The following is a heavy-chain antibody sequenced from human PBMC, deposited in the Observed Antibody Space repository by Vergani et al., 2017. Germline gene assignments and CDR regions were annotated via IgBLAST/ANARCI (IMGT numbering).Heavy chain of an antibody. Sequence: QVHLQESGPGLVKSSQTLSLTCTVSGVSFRSADYYWSWIRQAPGKGLEWIGYIYHSGSTSYNPSLKSRVSMSVETSKNQFSLNLRSVTAADTAIYYCARIGPYFHDSRIDYWGRGRLVTVSS. D-gene: IGHD3-22*01. J-gene: IGHJ4*02. CDR1: GVSFRSADYY. CDR3: ARIGPYFHDSRIDY. CDR2: IYHSGST. V-gene: IGHV4-30-4*08.